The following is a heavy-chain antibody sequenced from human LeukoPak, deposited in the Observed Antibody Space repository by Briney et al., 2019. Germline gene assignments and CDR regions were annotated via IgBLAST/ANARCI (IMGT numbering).Heavy chain of an antibody. J-gene: IGHJ5*02. CDR2: ISSSGSTI. CDR1: GFTFSGSA. V-gene: IGHV3-11*01. D-gene: IGHD6-13*01. Sequence: GGSLRLSCAASGFTFSGSAMHWIRQAPGKGLEWVSYISSSGSTIYYADSVKGRFTISRDNAKNSLYLQMNSLRAEDTAVYYCARDNRYSSSWYGSDWFDPWGQGTLVTVSS. CDR3: ARDNRYSSSWYGSDWFDP.